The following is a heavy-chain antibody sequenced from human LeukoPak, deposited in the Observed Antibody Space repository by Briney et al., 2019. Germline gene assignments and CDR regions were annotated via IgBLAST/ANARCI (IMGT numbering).Heavy chain of an antibody. Sequence: AASVKVSCKASGYTFTSYGISWVRQAPGQGLEWMRRISAYNGNTNYAQKLQGRVTMTTDTSTSTAYMELRSLRSDDTAVYYCARTTLNLRLRFLERGWFDPWGQGTLVTVSS. CDR2: ISAYNGNT. V-gene: IGHV1-18*01. J-gene: IGHJ5*02. CDR3: ARTTLNLRLRFLERGWFDP. D-gene: IGHD3-3*01. CDR1: GYTFTSYG.